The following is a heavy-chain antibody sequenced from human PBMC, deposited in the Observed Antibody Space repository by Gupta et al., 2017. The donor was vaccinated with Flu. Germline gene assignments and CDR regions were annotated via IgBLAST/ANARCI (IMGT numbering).Heavy chain of an antibody. J-gene: IGHJ6*03. V-gene: IGHV4-4*02. D-gene: IGHD6-6*01. CDR1: GGPMSSSNW. CDR3: AREFLARHYYYYMDV. CDR2: IYHSGST. Sequence: QVQLQESGPGLVKPSGTLSLTCAVSGGPMSSSNWWSWVRQPPGKGLEWIGEIYHSGSTNYNPSLKSRVTISVDKSKNQFSLKLSSVTAADTAVYYCAREFLARHYYYYMDVWGKGTTVTVSS.